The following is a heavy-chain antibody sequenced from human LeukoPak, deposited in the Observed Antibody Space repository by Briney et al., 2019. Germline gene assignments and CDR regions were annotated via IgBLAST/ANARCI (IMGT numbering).Heavy chain of an antibody. CDR3: ASSCSGGSCFYYFDY. CDR2: INPNSGGT. J-gene: IGHJ4*02. CDR1: GYTLTGYY. D-gene: IGHD2-15*01. V-gene: IGHV1-2*02. Sequence: ASVKVSCKVSGYTLTGYYMHWVRQAPGQGLEWMGWINPNSGGTNYAQKFQGRVTMTRDTSISTAYMELSRLRSDDTAVYYCASSCSGGSCFYYFDYWGQGTLVTVSS.